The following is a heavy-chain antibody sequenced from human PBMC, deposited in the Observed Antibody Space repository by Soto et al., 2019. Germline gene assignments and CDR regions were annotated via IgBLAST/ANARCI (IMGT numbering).Heavy chain of an antibody. CDR1: GDSVSSNSAA. D-gene: IGHD3-22*01. CDR2: TYYRSKWYN. J-gene: IGHJ5*02. V-gene: IGHV6-1*01. Sequence: PSQTLSLTCAISGDSVSSNSAAWNWIRRSPSRGLEWLGRTYYRSKWYNNYALSVRSRITINPDTSKNQFSLQLNSVTPDDTAVYYCARGLLSGYYSNWFDTWGQGTLVTVSS. CDR3: ARGLLSGYYSNWFDT.